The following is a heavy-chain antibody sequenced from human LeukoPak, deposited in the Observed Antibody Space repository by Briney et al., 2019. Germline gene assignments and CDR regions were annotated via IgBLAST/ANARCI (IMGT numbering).Heavy chain of an antibody. CDR2: IYYSGST. J-gene: IGHJ5*02. V-gene: IGHV4-59*01. CDR1: GGSISSYY. Sequence: PSETLSLTCTVSGGSISSYYWSWIPQPPGKGLEWIGYIYYSGSTNYNPSLKSRVTISVDTSKNQFSLKLSSVTAADTAVYYCARGGIAARPDWFDPWGQGTLVTVSS. D-gene: IGHD6-6*01. CDR3: ARGGIAARPDWFDP.